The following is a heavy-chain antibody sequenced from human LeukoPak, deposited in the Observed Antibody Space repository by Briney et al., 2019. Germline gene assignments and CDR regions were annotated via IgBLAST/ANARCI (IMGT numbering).Heavy chain of an antibody. J-gene: IGHJ4*02. CDR2: MNPNSGNT. D-gene: IGHD7-27*01. CDR3: ARHPSNWGRLYYFDY. CDR1: GYTFTSYD. V-gene: IGHV1-8*03. Sequence: ASVKVSRKASGYTFTSYDINWVRQATGQGLEWMGWMNPNSGNTGYAQKFQGRVTITRNTSISTAYMELSSLRSEDTAVYYCARHPSNWGRLYYFDYWGQGTLVTVSS.